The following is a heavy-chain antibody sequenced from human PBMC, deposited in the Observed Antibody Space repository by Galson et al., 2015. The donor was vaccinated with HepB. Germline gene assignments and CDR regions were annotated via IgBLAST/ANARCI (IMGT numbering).Heavy chain of an antibody. V-gene: IGHV3-30*18. D-gene: IGHD3-10*01. CDR2: ISYDGSNK. Sequence: SLRLSCAASGFTFSSYGMHWVRQAPGKGLEWVAVISYDGSNKYYADSVKGRFTISRDNSKNTLYLQMNSLRAEDTAVYYCAKSHGSGSDDWYFDLWGRGTLVTVSS. CDR1: GFTFSSYG. J-gene: IGHJ2*01. CDR3: AKSHGSGSDDWYFDL.